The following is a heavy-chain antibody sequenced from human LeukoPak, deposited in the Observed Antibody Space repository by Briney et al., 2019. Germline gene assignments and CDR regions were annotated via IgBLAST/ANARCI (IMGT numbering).Heavy chain of an antibody. CDR1: GFTFSSYS. Sequence: GGSLRLSCAASGFTFSSYSMSWVRQAPGKGLEWVSSISSSSSYIYYADSVKGRFTISRDNAKNSLYLQMNSLRAEDTAVYYCARGKYDSSGYPLLGFDYWGQGTLVTVSS. CDR3: ARGKYDSSGYPLLGFDY. V-gene: IGHV3-21*01. J-gene: IGHJ4*02. CDR2: ISSSSSYI. D-gene: IGHD3-22*01.